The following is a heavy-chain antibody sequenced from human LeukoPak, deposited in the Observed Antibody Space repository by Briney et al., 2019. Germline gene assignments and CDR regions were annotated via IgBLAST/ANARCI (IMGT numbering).Heavy chain of an antibody. CDR3: AKDLSVRKGSFDY. CDR1: EFTFSTYG. CDR2: ISYDGSNK. J-gene: IGHJ4*02. D-gene: IGHD2/OR15-2a*01. V-gene: IGHV3-30*18. Sequence: GGSLRLSCAASEFTFSTYGMHWVRQALGKGLEWVAVISYDGSNKQYVDSVKGRFTISRDDSKNTLYLQMNSLTAEDTAIYYCAKDLSVRKGSFDYGGQGTLVTVSS.